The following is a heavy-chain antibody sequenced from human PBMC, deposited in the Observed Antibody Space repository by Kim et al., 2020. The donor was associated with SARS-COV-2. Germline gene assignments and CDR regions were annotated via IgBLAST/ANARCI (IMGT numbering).Heavy chain of an antibody. CDR3: VRDVHGFNYWYFDV. CDR1: GGTFGSYT. J-gene: IGHJ2*01. V-gene: IGHV1-69*06. Sequence: SVKVSCKLSGGTFGSYTFNWVRQVPGQGLEWLGGIIPFFGTANYAQDFHGRITFTADKSTNTAFLELSSLRSEDTAIYFCVRDVHGFNYWYFDVWGRGTLVTVS. CDR2: IIPFFGTA. D-gene: IGHD5-12*01.